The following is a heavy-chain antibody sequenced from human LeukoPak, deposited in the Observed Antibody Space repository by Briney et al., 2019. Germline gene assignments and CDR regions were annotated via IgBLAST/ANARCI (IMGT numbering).Heavy chain of an antibody. Sequence: GGSLRLSCAASGFTFSSYSMNWVRQAPGKGLEWVSYISSSSTIYYADSVKGRFTISRDNAKNSLYLQMNSLRAEDTAVYYCARDKSSGGWSDNWGQGTLVTVSS. V-gene: IGHV3-48*01. CDR3: ARDKSSGGWSDN. D-gene: IGHD6-19*01. CDR2: ISSSSTI. CDR1: GFTFSSYS. J-gene: IGHJ4*02.